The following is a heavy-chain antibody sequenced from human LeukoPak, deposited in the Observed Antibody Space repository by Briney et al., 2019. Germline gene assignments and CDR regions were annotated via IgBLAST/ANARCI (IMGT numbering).Heavy chain of an antibody. J-gene: IGHJ4*02. Sequence: GGSLRLSCAASGFTVSSNYMSWVRQAPGKGLEWVSVIYSGGSTYYADSVKGKFTISRDNSKNTLYLQMNSLRAEDTAVYYCARVVEQQLDYWGQGTLVTVSS. V-gene: IGHV3-66*01. CDR3: ARVVEQQLDY. CDR2: IYSGGST. CDR1: GFTVSSNY. D-gene: IGHD6-13*01.